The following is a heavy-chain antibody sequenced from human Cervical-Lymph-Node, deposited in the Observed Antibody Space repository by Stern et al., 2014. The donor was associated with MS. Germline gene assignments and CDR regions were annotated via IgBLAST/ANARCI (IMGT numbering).Heavy chain of an antibody. CDR3: ARGSRGSCSSTSCYDDP. V-gene: IGHV3-11*01. Sequence: VQMVESGGGLVKPGGSLRLSCAVSGFTFSDYYMNWIRQAPGKGLEWVSFIGNSGSSKYYADSVKGRFTISRDNGKNSLYLQRNSLRAEDTAVYYCARGSRGSCSSTSCYDDPWGQGTLVTVSS. CDR1: GFTFSDYY. D-gene: IGHD2-2*01. CDR2: IGNSGSSK. J-gene: IGHJ5*02.